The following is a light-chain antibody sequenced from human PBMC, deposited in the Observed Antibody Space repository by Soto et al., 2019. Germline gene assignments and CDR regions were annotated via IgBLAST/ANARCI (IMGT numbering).Light chain of an antibody. CDR1: QSISSY. V-gene: IGKV1-39*01. Sequence: DIQMTQSPSSLSASVGDRVTITCRASQSISSYLYWYQQKPGKAPKLLIYAASSLQSGVPSRFSGRGSGTDFTLTISSLQPEDFATYYCEQSYSTLSFGGGTKVEIK. J-gene: IGKJ4*01. CDR3: EQSYSTLS. CDR2: AAS.